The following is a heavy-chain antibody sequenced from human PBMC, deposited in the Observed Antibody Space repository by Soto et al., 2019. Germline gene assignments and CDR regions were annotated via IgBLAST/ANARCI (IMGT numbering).Heavy chain of an antibody. V-gene: IGHV3-23*01. D-gene: IGHD3-3*01. CDR3: AKDPRFLEWLSKGGAFDI. CDR2: ISGSGGST. CDR1: GFTFSSYA. J-gene: IGHJ3*02. Sequence: GGSLRLSCAASGFTFSSYAMSWVRQAPGKGLEWVSAISGSGGSTYYADSVKGRFTISRDNSKNTLYLQMNSLRAEDTAVYYCAKDPRFLEWLSKGGAFDIWGQGTMVTVSS.